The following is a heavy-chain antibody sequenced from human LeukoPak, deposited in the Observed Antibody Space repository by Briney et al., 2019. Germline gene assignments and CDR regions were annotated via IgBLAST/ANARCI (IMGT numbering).Heavy chain of an antibody. CDR3: AKEGGIVGATRHYFDY. CDR1: GFTFSSYA. J-gene: IGHJ4*02. CDR2: ISGSGGST. V-gene: IGHV3-23*01. Sequence: PGGSLRLSCAASGFTFSSYAMSWVRQAPGKGLEWVSAISGSGGSTYYADSVKGRFTISRDNSKNTLYLQMNSLRAEDTAVYYCAKEGGIVGATRHYFDYWGQGTLVTVSS. D-gene: IGHD1-26*01.